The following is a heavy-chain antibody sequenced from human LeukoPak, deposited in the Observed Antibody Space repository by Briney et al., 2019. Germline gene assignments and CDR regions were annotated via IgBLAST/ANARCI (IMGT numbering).Heavy chain of an antibody. D-gene: IGHD3-10*01. CDR3: AKETYYYGSGSHHFDY. CDR1: GFTLSSYA. Sequence: PGGSLRLSCAASGFTLSSYAMSWVHQAPGKGLEWVSAISGSGGSTYYADSVKGRFTISRDNSKNTLYLQMNSLRAEDTAVYYCAKETYYYGSGSHHFDYWGQGTLVTVSS. CDR2: ISGSGGST. J-gene: IGHJ4*02. V-gene: IGHV3-23*01.